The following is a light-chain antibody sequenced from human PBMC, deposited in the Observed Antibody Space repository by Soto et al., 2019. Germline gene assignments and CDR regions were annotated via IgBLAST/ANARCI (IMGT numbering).Light chain of an antibody. CDR1: QSLNSNY. Sequence: EVVLTQSPGTLCLSPGERATLSCRASQSLNSNYLAWYQQKPGQAPRLLIYGASNRATGIPDRFSGSGSGTDFALTISRREPEDFAVYYCQQYGTSSITFGQGTRLEI. J-gene: IGKJ5*01. CDR2: GAS. V-gene: IGKV3-20*01. CDR3: QQYGTSSIT.